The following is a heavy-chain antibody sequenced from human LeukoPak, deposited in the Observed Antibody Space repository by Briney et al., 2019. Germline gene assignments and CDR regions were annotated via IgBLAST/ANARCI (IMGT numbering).Heavy chain of an antibody. D-gene: IGHD6-13*01. Sequence: GGSLRLSCAAPGFTFSSYAMSWVRQAPGKGLEWVSVISGSGGSTYYADSVKGRFTISRDNSKNTLYLQMNSLRAEDTAVYYCARSFRSSSWYLDYWGQGTLVTVSS. CDR2: ISGSGGST. V-gene: IGHV3-23*01. CDR3: ARSFRSSSWYLDY. CDR1: GFTFSSYA. J-gene: IGHJ4*02.